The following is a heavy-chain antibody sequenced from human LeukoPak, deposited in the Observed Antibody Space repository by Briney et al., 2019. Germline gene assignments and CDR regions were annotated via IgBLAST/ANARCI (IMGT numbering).Heavy chain of an antibody. D-gene: IGHD3-22*01. V-gene: IGHV3-30*19. J-gene: IGHJ4*02. CDR2: ISYDGSNK. Sequence: GGSLRLSCAASGFTFSSYGMHWVRQAPGKGLEWVAVISYDGSNKYYADSVTGRFTISRENSKNTLYLQMNSLRAEDTAVYYCAKDDYYDTSGYRDWGQGTLVTVSS. CDR3: AKDDYYDTSGYRD. CDR1: GFTFSSYG.